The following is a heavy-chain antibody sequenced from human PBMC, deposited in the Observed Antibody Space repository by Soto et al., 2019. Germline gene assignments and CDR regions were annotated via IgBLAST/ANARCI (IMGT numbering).Heavy chain of an antibody. CDR3: AYIPGIVVVPAAIVEDTFDY. Sequence: EVQLLESGGGLVQPGGSLRLSCAASGFTFSSYAMSWVRQAPGKGLEWVSAISGSGGSTYYADSVKGRFTISRDNSKKTLYLQMNSLRAEDTAVYYCAYIPGIVVVPAAIVEDTFDYLGQGTLVTVSS. CDR1: GFTFSSYA. V-gene: IGHV3-23*01. CDR2: ISGSGGST. J-gene: IGHJ4*02. D-gene: IGHD2-2*02.